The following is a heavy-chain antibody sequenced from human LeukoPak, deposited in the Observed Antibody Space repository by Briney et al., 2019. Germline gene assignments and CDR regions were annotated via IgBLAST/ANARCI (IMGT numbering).Heavy chain of an antibody. J-gene: IGHJ1*01. D-gene: IGHD3-22*01. CDR2: INPSGGST. Sequence: ASVKVSCKASGYTFTGYYMHWVRQAPGQGLEWMGLINPSGGSTSYAQKFQGRITITRDTSTSTVYMELSSLRSEDTAVYYCARDFHDSSGPPRNFQHWGQGTLVTVSS. CDR1: GYTFTGYY. V-gene: IGHV1-46*01. CDR3: ARDFHDSSGPPRNFQH.